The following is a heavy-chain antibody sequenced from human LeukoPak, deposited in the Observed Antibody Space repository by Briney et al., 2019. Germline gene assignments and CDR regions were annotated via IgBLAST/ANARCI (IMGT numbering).Heavy chain of an antibody. V-gene: IGHV4-39*01. D-gene: IGHD3-9*01. J-gene: IGHJ5*02. Sequence: SETLSLTCTVSSGSISSSTYYWGWIRQPPGKGLEWIGTIYYTGSTYYNPSLKSRVTISVDTSKNQFSLKLRSVTAADTAVYYCARQLYYDVSSGYYNPLLPTYNWFDPWGQGTLVTVSS. CDR2: IYYTGST. CDR1: SGSISSSTYY. CDR3: ARQLYYDVSSGYYNPLLPTYNWFDP.